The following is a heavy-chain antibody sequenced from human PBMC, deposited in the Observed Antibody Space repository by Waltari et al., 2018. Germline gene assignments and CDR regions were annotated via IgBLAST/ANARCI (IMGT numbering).Heavy chain of an antibody. V-gene: IGHV3-23*01. CDR2: ISGRVGST. CDR3: AKDENWTWMASVSGSSMAGED. D-gene: IGHD1-26*01. CDR1: GFTFSSYA. Sequence: EVQLLESGGGLVQPGGSLRLSCAASGFTFSSYAMSWVRQAPGKGLEWVSAISGRVGSTYYADSVKGRFTISGDNSKKTLYLQMNSLRAEETAVYYCAKDENWTWMASVSGSSMAGEDWGQGTLVTVSS. J-gene: IGHJ4*02.